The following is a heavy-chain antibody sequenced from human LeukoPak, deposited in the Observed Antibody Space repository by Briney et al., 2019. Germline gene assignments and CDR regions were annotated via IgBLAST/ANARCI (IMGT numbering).Heavy chain of an antibody. CDR2: ISDDGSNK. CDR1: GFTFSTYG. Sequence: PGGSLRLSCAASGFTFSTYGMDWVRQAPGKGLEWVAVISDDGSNKYYADSVKGRFTISRDNSKNTLYLQMNGLRTEDTAVYYCAKGANNWNYRSWFDPWGQGTLVTVSS. D-gene: IGHD1-7*01. V-gene: IGHV3-30*18. CDR3: AKGANNWNYRSWFDP. J-gene: IGHJ5*02.